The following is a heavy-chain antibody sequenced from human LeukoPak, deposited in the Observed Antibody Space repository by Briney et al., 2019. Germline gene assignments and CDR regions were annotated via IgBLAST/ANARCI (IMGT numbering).Heavy chain of an antibody. D-gene: IGHD6-13*01. V-gene: IGHV4-34*01. J-gene: IGHJ3*02. CDR3: ARGIAAAGTGAFDI. Sequence: SETLSLTCAVYGGSFSGYYWSWIRQPPGKGLEWIGEINHSGSTNHNPSLKSRVTISVDTSKNQFSLKLSSVTAADTAVYYCARGIAAAGTGAFDIWGQGTMVTVSS. CDR2: INHSGST. CDR1: GGSFSGYY.